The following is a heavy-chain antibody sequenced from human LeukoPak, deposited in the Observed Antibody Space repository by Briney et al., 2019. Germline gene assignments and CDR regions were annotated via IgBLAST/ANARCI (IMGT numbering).Heavy chain of an antibody. J-gene: IGHJ4*02. CDR3: ARDGRYNLNYADY. D-gene: IGHD1-20*01. Sequence: SVKVSCKASGGTFSSYAISWVRQAPGQGLEWMGRIIPILGIANYAQKLQGRVTMTTDTSTSTAYMELRSLRSDDTAVYYCARDGRYNLNYADYWGQGTLVTVSS. V-gene: IGHV1-69*04. CDR2: IIPILGIA. CDR1: GGTFSSYA.